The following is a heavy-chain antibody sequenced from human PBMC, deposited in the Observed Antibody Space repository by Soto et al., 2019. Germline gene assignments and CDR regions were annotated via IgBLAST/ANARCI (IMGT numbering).Heavy chain of an antibody. V-gene: IGHV1-69*02. CDR3: ARHPSGSYNPSADYYYYMEV. CDR1: GGTFSSYT. D-gene: IGHD3-10*01. Sequence: GASVKVSCKASGGTFSSYTISWVRQAPGQGLEWMGRIIPILGIANYAQKFQGRVTITADKSTSTAYMELSSLRSEDTAVYYCARHPSGSYNPSADYYYYMEVWCTGPTVTVSS. CDR2: IIPILGIA. J-gene: IGHJ6*03.